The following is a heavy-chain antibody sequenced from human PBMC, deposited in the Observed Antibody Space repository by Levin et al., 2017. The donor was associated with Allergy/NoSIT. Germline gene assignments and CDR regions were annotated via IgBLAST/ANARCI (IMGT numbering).Heavy chain of an antibody. CDR1: DGSISNHY. V-gene: IGHV4-59*08. Sequence: SETLSLTCTVSDGSISNHYWSWIRQPPGKGLEWIGYIYYSGSTNYNPSLKSRVTISVDTSKNQLSLKVTSVTAADTAVYYCSRHSRIAVAGFYFDYWGQGALVTVSS. J-gene: IGHJ4*02. CDR2: IYYSGST. CDR3: SRHSRIAVAGFYFDY. D-gene: IGHD6-19*01.